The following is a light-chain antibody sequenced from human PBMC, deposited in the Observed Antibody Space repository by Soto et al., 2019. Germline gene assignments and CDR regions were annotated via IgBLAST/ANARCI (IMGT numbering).Light chain of an antibody. V-gene: IGKV1-16*01. CDR1: QGIGNY. J-gene: IGKJ2*01. Sequence: DIQMTQSPSSLSASVGDRVTITCRASQGIGNYVAWFQQKAGEAPKSLIYIASSLQSGVPSRFSGAGSGTDFTLTISSLQPEDVATYYCQQYYHYPHTFGQGTRLEIK. CDR3: QQYYHYPHT. CDR2: IAS.